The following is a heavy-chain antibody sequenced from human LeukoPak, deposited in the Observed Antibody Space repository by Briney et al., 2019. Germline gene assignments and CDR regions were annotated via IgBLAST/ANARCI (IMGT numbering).Heavy chain of an antibody. J-gene: IGHJ5*02. CDR1: GYSISSGYY. V-gene: IGHV4-38-2*02. CDR2: IYHSGST. Sequence: PSETLSLTCTVSGYSISSGYYWGWIRQPPGKGLEWIGSIYHSGSTYYNPSLKSRVTISVDTSKNQFSLKLSSVTAADTAVYYCAVDFRGYSQNNWFDPWGQGTLVTVSS. CDR3: AVDFRGYSQNNWFDP. D-gene: IGHD5-18*01.